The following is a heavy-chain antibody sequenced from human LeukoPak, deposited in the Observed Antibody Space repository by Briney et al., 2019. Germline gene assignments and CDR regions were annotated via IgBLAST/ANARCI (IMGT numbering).Heavy chain of an antibody. CDR1: GGSISSYY. V-gene: IGHV4-59*08. CDR2: ISYSGST. Sequence: PSETLSLTCSVSGGSISSYYWSWIRQPPGQGLEWIGYISYSGSTKYNPSLKSRVTISVDTSKNQFSQKVSSVTAADTAVYYCARLWSPMVEIDYWGQGTLVTVSS. J-gene: IGHJ4*02. CDR3: ARLWSPMVEIDY. D-gene: IGHD2-15*01.